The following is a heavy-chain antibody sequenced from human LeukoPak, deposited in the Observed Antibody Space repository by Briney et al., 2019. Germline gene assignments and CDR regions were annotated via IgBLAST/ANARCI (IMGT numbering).Heavy chain of an antibody. CDR1: GGSISSSNW. CDR2: IYHSGSI. D-gene: IGHD3/OR15-3a*01. V-gene: IGHV4-4*02. Sequence: SGTLSLTCAVSGGSISSSNWWSWVHQPPGKGLEWIGEIYHSGSINYNPSLKSRVTISVDKSKNQFSLKLSSVTAADTAVYYCARESYGSTLDPDYWGQGTLVTVSS. J-gene: IGHJ4*02. CDR3: ARESYGSTLDPDY.